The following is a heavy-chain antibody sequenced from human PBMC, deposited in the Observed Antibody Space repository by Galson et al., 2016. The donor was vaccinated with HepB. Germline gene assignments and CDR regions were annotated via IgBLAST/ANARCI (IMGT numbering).Heavy chain of an antibody. CDR2: IRPKTNDGTT. D-gene: IGHD3-22*01. CDR1: GFTLSNAW. CDR3: TTGGHYYEGSYFDY. Sequence: SLRLSCAASGFTLSNAWMSWVRQAPGKGLEWVGRIRPKTNDGTTDYTTPVKGRFTISRDDSKSMLYLQLNSLKTEDTDVYYCTTGGHYYEGSYFDYWGQGTLVTVSS. V-gene: IGHV3-15*01. J-gene: IGHJ4*02.